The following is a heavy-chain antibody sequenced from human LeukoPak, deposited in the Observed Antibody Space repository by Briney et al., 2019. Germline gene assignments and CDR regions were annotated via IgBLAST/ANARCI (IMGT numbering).Heavy chain of an antibody. CDR1: GFTFSSTW. J-gene: IGHJ4*02. D-gene: IGHD3-22*01. CDR2: ISGSGGST. V-gene: IGHV3-23*01. CDR3: AKAPGITMIVVVSYY. Sequence: GGSLRLSCAASGFTFSSTWMHWVRQAPGKGLEWVSAISGSGGSTYYADSVKGRFTISRDNSKNTLYLQMNSLRAEDTAVYYCAKAPGITMIVVVSYYWGQGTLVTVSS.